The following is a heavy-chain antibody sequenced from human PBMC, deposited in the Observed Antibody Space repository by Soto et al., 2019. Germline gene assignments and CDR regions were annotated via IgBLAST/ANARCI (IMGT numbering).Heavy chain of an antibody. D-gene: IGHD6-6*01. V-gene: IGHV4-31*03. CDR2: IFYTGTT. CDR3: ARDVYSSSGYYYHGTDV. J-gene: IGHJ6*02. CDR1: GASINSGGFY. Sequence: PSETLSLTCNVSGASINSGGFYWTWVRQRPGKGLEWIGYIFYTGTTYYSPSLMSRATISVDTSEKQFYLNLNSVTDADTAVYYCARDVYSSSGYYYHGTDVWGQGTTVTVSS.